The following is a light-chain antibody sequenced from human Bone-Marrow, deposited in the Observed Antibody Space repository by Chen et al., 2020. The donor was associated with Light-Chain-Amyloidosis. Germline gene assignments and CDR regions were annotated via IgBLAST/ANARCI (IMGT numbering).Light chain of an antibody. Sequence: QSVLMQPARVSGAPGQRVIHSCTVSSANMGAGYDVHWYQQLPGTAPTLLIYGNSNRPSGVPDRISGSKSGASASLAITGLQADDEAEYYCQSFDRSLSGWVFGGGTKLTVL. V-gene: IGLV1-40*01. CDR2: GNS. CDR1: SANMGAGYD. J-gene: IGLJ3*02. CDR3: QSFDRSLSGWV.